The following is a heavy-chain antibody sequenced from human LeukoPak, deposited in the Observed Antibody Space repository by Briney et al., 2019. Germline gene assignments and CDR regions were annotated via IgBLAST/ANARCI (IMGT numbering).Heavy chain of an antibody. CDR1: GFTFTSSA. CDR3: ARRASAWLGIHYYYYMDV. CDR2: IVVGSGNT. V-gene: IGHV1-58*02. Sequence: SVKVSCKASGFTFTSSAMQWVRQARGQRLEWIGWIVVGSGNTNYAQKFQERVTITRDMSTSTAYMELSSVTAADTAVYYCARRASAWLGIHYYYYMDVWGKGTTVTVSS. D-gene: IGHD6-19*01. J-gene: IGHJ6*03.